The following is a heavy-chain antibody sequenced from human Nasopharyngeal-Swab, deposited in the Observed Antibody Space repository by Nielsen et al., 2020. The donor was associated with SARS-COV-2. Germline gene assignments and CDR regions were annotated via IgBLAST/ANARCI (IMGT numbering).Heavy chain of an antibody. CDR2: TYYRSKWYN. V-gene: IGHV6-1*01. Sequence: SQTLSLTCSISGDRVSSNSAAWNWIRQSPSRGLEWLGRTYYRSKWYNDYAVSVKSRITINPDTSKNQFSLQLNSVTHEDTAVYYCAREEERYYYYYMDVWGKGTTVTVSS. CDR3: AREEERYYYYYMDV. J-gene: IGHJ6*03. CDR1: GDRVSSNSAA.